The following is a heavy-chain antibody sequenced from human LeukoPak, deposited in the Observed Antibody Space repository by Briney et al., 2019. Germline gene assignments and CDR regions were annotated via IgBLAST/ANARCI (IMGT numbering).Heavy chain of an antibody. CDR2: ISGSGDST. CDR3: AKLARGVYDKTDY. Sequence: PGGSLRLSCAASGFTFSSYAMSWVRQAPGKGLEWVSAISGSGDSTYYADSVKGRFTISRDNSEKTLNLQMNSLRAEATAVYYCAKLARGVYDKTDYWGQGTLVTVSS. CDR1: GFTFSSYA. J-gene: IGHJ4*02. V-gene: IGHV3-23*01. D-gene: IGHD6-13*01.